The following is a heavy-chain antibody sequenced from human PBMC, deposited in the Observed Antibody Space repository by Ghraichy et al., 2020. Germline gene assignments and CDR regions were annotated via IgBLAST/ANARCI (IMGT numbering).Heavy chain of an antibody. CDR3: ARQGIAVAGLPPDY. J-gene: IGHJ4*02. V-gene: IGHV4-61*01. CDR1: GGSVSSGSYY. D-gene: IGHD6-19*01. CDR2: IYYSGST. Sequence: SQTLSLTCTVSGGSVSSGSYYWSWIRQPPGKGLEWIGYIYYSGSTNYNPSLKSRVTISVDTSKNQFSLKLSSVTAADTAVYYCARQGIAVAGLPPDYWGQGTLVTVSS.